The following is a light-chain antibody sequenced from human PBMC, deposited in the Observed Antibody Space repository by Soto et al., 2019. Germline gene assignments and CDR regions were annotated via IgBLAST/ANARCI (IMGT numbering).Light chain of an antibody. V-gene: IGLV2-14*01. J-gene: IGLJ1*01. CDR3: SSYTTVNTTACV. Sequence: QSVLTQPASVSGTTGKSITISRTGTRGDIWSSNSVSWYQQHPGTDPKLIIYEISGGPAGVSHHFSGSRSGTTASLTVSWLQAEDEAEYYCSSYTTVNTTACVFGTGTKVTV. CDR1: RGDIWSSNS. CDR2: EIS.